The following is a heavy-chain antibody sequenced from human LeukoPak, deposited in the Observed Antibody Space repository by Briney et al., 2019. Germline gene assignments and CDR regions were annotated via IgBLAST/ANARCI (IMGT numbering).Heavy chain of an antibody. J-gene: IGHJ4*02. Sequence: PSETLSLTCTVSGGSISSYYWSWIRQPPGKGLEWIGYIYYSGSTNYNPSLKSRVTISVDTSKNQFSLKLSSVTAADTAVYYCARVGATTSMLEVYFDYWGQGTLVTVSS. CDR3: ARVGATTSMLEVYFDY. CDR1: GGSISSYY. CDR2: IYYSGST. D-gene: IGHD1-26*01. V-gene: IGHV4-59*08.